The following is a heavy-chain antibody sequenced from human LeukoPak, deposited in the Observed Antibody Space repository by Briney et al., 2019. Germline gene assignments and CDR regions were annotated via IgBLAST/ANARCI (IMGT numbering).Heavy chain of an antibody. J-gene: IGHJ3*01. D-gene: IGHD1-26*01. Sequence: SETLSLPCTVSGASIHSYYWSWIRQPPGKGLQLIAYLYYSGSNNFNPSLKSRLTLSLDTSKNQFSLKLNSVTAADTAVYYCARSGSRPSGGAFDLWGQGTMVTVSS. CDR2: LYYSGSN. V-gene: IGHV4-59*08. CDR3: ARSGSRPSGGAFDL. CDR1: GASIHSYY.